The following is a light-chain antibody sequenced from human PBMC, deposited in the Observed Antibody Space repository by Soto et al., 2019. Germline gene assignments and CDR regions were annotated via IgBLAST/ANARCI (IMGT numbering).Light chain of an antibody. V-gene: IGLV2-23*01. CDR1: SSDVENNNV. Sequence: QSALTQPASVSGSPGQSITISCTGASSDVENNNVVSWYQQHPGKAPKLLIYEATKRPSGVSNRLSGSKSGDTASLTISGLQAEDEADYFCSSSVRRRTWVFGGGTKLTVL. CDR2: EAT. J-gene: IGLJ3*02. CDR3: SSSVRRRTWV.